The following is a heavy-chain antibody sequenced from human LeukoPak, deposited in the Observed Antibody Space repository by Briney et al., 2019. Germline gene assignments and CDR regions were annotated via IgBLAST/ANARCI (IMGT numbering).Heavy chain of an antibody. Sequence: ASVKVSCKASGYTFTSYDINWVRQATGQGLEWMGWMNPNSGNTGYAQKFQGRVTMTRNTSISTAYMELSSLRSEDTAVYYCARGGCCSSTSCYTGYNWFDPWGQGTLVTVSS. CDR1: GYTFTSYD. V-gene: IGHV1-8*01. D-gene: IGHD2-2*02. CDR3: ARGGCCSSTSCYTGYNWFDP. CDR2: MNPNSGNT. J-gene: IGHJ5*02.